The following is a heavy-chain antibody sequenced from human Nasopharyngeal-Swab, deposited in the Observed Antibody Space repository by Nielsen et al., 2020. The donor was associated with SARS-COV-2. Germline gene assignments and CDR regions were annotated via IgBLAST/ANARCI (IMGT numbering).Heavy chain of an antibody. CDR2: IYYSGST. CDR1: GGSISSYY. V-gene: IGHV4-59*01. J-gene: IGHJ6*03. Sequence: GSLRLSCTVSGGSISSYYWSWIRQPPGKGLEWIGYIYYSGSTNYNPSLKSRVTISVDTSKNQFSLKLSSVTVADTAVYYCARLVPYYYYYMDVWGKGTTVTVSS. CDR3: ARLVPYYYYYMDV. D-gene: IGHD3-10*01.